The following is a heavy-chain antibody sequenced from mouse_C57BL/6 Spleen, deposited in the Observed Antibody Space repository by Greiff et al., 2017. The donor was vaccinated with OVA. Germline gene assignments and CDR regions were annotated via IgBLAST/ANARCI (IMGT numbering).Heavy chain of an antibody. Sequence: EVQGVESGGGLVQPKGSLKLSCAASGFSFNTYAMNWVRQAPGKGLEWVARIRSESNNYATYYADSVKDRFTISRDDSESMLYLQMNNLKTEDTAMYYCVRHDPPFDYWGQGTTLTVSS. V-gene: IGHV10-1*01. CDR2: IRSESNNYAT. CDR3: VRHDPPFDY. CDR1: GFSFNTYA. J-gene: IGHJ2*01.